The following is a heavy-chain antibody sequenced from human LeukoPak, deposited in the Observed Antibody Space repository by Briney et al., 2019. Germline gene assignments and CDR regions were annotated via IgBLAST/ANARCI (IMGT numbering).Heavy chain of an antibody. V-gene: IGHV4-61*02. J-gene: IGHJ4*02. Sequence: SETLSLTCTVSGGSISSGSYYWSWIRQPAGKGLEWIGRIYTSGSTNYNPSLKSRVTISVDMSKNQFSLKLSSVTAADTAVYYCARVPEYGGNSGYFDYWGQGTLVTVSS. CDR1: GGSISSGSYY. CDR3: ARVPEYGGNSGYFDY. D-gene: IGHD4-23*01. CDR2: IYTSGST.